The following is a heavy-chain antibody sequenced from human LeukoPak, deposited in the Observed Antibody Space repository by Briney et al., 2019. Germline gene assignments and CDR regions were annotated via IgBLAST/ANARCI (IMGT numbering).Heavy chain of an antibody. CDR3: AKGAGGFSYYNWFDP. CDR2: IYHSGST. Sequence: TTSEALSLTCTVSGYSISSGYYWGWIRQPPGKGLEWIGSIYHSGSTYYNPSLKSRVTISVDTSKNQFSLKLASVTAADTAIYYCAKGAGGFSYYNWFDPWGQGTLVTVSS. V-gene: IGHV4-38-2*02. CDR1: GYSISSGYY. J-gene: IGHJ5*02. D-gene: IGHD5-18*01.